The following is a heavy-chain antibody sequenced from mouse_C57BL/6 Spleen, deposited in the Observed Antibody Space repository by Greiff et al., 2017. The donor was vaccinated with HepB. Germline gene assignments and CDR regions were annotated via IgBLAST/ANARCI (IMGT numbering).Heavy chain of an antibody. CDR3: ATVRRGYYAMDY. Sequence: QVQLKQPGTELVKPGASVKLSCKASGYTFTSYWMHWVKQRPGQGLEWIGNINPSNGGTNYNEKFKSKATLTVDKSSSTAYMQLSSLTSEDSAVYYCATVRRGYYAMDYGGQGTSVTVSS. V-gene: IGHV1-53*01. D-gene: IGHD2-14*01. J-gene: IGHJ4*01. CDR1: GYTFTSYW. CDR2: INPSNGGT.